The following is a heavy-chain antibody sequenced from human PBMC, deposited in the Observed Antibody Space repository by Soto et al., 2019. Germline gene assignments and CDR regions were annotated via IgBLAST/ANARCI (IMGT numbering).Heavy chain of an antibody. D-gene: IGHD3-22*01. V-gene: IGHV3-23*01. CDR1: EFTFSNYA. J-gene: IGHJ4*02. CDR3: AKNPGYYYDSTGYHFDY. CDR2: ISYGGGTT. Sequence: GGSLRLSCAASEFTFSNYAMSWVRQAPGKGLEWVSAISYGGGTTYYADSVKGRFTISRDNSKNTLYLQMNSLRAEDTAVYYCAKNPGYYYDSTGYHFDYWVQRPLVTVSS.